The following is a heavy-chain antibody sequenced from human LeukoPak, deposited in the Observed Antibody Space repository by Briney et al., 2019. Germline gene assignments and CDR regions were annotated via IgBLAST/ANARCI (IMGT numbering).Heavy chain of an antibody. V-gene: IGHV3-21*01. CDR1: GFTFSRYA. CDR2: ISTTSSSSYI. J-gene: IGHJ6*04. D-gene: IGHD3-3*01. CDR3: ARDAGTYYDFWSGPKGIVDV. Sequence: GGSLRLSCAASGFTFSRYAMNWVRQAPGKGLEWVSSISTTSSSSYIHYADSMKGRFTISRDNAKSSLYLQMNSLRAEDTAVYYCARDAGTYYDFWSGPKGIVDVWGKGTTVTVSS.